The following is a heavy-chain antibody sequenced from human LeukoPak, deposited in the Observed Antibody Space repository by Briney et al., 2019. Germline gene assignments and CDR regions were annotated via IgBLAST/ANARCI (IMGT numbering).Heavy chain of an antibody. CDR1: GYPINNAYY. V-gene: IGHV4-38-2*01. J-gene: IGHJ5*02. Sequence: SETLSLTCAVSGYPINNAYYWVWIRQPPGKGLEWIGSLFHPDSTYYNPSLQNRVSMSVDTSKNQFSLKLSSVTAADTAVYYCARRISGAWFDPWGQGTLVTVSS. CDR2: LFHPDST. D-gene: IGHD2-15*01. CDR3: ARRISGAWFDP.